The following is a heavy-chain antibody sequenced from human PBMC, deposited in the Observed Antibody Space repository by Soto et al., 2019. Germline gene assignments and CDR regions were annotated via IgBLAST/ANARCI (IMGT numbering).Heavy chain of an antibody. CDR3: ARAYYGPGSYYRTVGMDV. V-gene: IGHV4-34*01. Sequence: PSETLSLTCAVYGGSFSGYYWSWIRKPPGKRLERIGEINHRRSTNYNPSKKSRKTISVDTSKNKYSLKLSSVTAADTVVYYFARAYYGPGSYYRTVGMDVWGQGTTVTVS. CDR2: INHRRST. J-gene: IGHJ6*02. D-gene: IGHD3-10*01. CDR1: GGSFSGYY.